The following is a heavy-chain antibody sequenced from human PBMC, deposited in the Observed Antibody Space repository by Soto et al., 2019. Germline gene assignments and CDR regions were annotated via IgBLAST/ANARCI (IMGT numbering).Heavy chain of an antibody. CDR1: GGSFSNYP. V-gene: IGHV1-69*01. D-gene: IGHD1-1*01. J-gene: IGHJ4*02. CDR3: APTRTVATTKGYDY. Sequence: SVKVSCNASGGSFSNYPFTWVRQAPGQGLEWMGGIIPIFGTVTYAQKFQGRVTISADESTSTAYMEMSDLTSEDTAVYYCAPTRTVATTKGYDYWGQGTLVTVSS. CDR2: IIPIFGTV.